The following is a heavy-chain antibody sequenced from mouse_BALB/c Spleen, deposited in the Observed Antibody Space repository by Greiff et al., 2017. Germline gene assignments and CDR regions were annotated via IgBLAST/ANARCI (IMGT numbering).Heavy chain of an antibody. J-gene: IGHJ4*01. D-gene: IGHD1-1*02. CDR3: AREGSYGAMDY. CDR2: INSNGGST. V-gene: IGHV5-6-3*01. Sequence: EVQLQESGGGLVQPGGSLKLSCAASGFTFSSYGMSWVRQTPDKRLELVATINSNGGSTYYPDSVKGRFTISRDNAKNTLYLQMSSLKSEDTAMYYCAREGSYGAMDYWGQGTSVTVSS. CDR1: GFTFSSYG.